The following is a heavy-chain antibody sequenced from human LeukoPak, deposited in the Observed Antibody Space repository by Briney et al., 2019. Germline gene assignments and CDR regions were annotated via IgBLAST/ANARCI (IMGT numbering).Heavy chain of an antibody. CDR2: IYHSGST. V-gene: IGHV4-4*02. CDR1: GGSISSSNW. Sequence: SGTLSLTCAVSGGSISSSNWWSWVRQPPGKGLEWIGEIYHSGSTNYNPSLKSRVTISVDKSKNQFSLKLSSVTAADTAVYYCASLTPYRSSGYYFWRDYWGQGTLVTVSS. D-gene: IGHD3-22*01. CDR3: ASLTPYRSSGYYFWRDY. J-gene: IGHJ4*02.